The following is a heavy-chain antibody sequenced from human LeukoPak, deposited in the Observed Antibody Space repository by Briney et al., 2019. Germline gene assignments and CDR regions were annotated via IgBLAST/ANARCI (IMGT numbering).Heavy chain of an antibody. V-gene: IGHV1-3*01. CDR1: GYTFSRYV. CDR2: INAGNGGT. J-gene: IGHJ4*02. D-gene: IGHD2-21*01. Sequence: ASVKVSCKASGYTFSRYVVHWVRQPPGQRPEWMGWINAGNGGTKYSQNFQGRVTITWDRSANTAYMELSSLTSEDTARYYCVRDDCGGTCYPGGYWGQGTLVAVSS. CDR3: VRDDCGGTCYPGGY.